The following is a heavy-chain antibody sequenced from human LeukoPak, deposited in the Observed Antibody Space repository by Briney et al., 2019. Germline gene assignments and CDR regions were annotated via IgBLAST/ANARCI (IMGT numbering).Heavy chain of an antibody. Sequence: PGGSLRLSCAASGFTFSSYAMSWVRQAPGKGLEWVSAISGSGGSTYYADSVKGRFTISRDNSKNTLYLQMNSLRAEDTAVYYCARPQRSGFGELFLVDYWGQGTLVTVSS. V-gene: IGHV3-23*01. CDR1: GFTFSSYA. D-gene: IGHD3-10*01. J-gene: IGHJ4*02. CDR2: ISGSGGST. CDR3: ARPQRSGFGELFLVDY.